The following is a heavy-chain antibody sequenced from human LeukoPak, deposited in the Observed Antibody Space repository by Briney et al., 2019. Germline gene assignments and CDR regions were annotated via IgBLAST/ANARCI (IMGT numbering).Heavy chain of an antibody. CDR3: ARDSYSGYDY. Sequence: SVKVSCKASGGTCSSYAISWVRQAPGRGLEWMGRIIPIFGIANYAQKFQGRVTITADKSTSTAYMELSSLRSEDTAVYYCARDSYSGYDYWGQGTLVTVSS. CDR2: IIPIFGIA. V-gene: IGHV1-69*04. D-gene: IGHD5-12*01. CDR1: GGTCSSYA. J-gene: IGHJ4*02.